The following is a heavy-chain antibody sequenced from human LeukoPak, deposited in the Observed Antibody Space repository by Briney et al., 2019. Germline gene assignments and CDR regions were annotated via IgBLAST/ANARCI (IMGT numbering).Heavy chain of an antibody. V-gene: IGHV1-3*01. D-gene: IGHD3-16*01. CDR2: INVDNDDT. Sequence: GASVKVSCKASGYTFNYFAMHWVRQAPGQRPEWMGCINVDNDDTRYSQNFQGRVTITRDTSASTAYMELSSLRSEDTAVYYCARVGLGDLLRLFDYWGQGTLVTVSS. CDR3: ARVGLGDLLRLFDY. CDR1: GYTFNYFA. J-gene: IGHJ4*02.